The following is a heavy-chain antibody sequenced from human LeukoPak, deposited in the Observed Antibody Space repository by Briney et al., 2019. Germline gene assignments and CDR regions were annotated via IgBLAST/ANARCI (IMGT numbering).Heavy chain of an antibody. Sequence: SVKVSCKASGGTFSSYAISWVRQAPGQGLEWMGRIIPIFGTANYAQKFQDRVTMTTDTSTRTAYMELRSLRSDDTAVYYCARGRGFYDSSAYYRFDYWGQGTLVTVSS. CDR3: ARGRGFYDSSAYYRFDY. D-gene: IGHD3-22*01. CDR2: IIPIFGTA. CDR1: GGTFSSYA. J-gene: IGHJ4*02. V-gene: IGHV1-69*05.